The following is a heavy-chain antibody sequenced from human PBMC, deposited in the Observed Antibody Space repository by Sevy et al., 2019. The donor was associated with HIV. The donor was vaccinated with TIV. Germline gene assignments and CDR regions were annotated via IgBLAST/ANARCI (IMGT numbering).Heavy chain of an antibody. D-gene: IGHD3-10*01. CDR3: TTQILLWFGESSYYFDY. V-gene: IGHV3-15*01. CDR2: IKSKTDGGTT. Sequence: GALRLSCAASGFTFNNAWMSWVRQAPGKGLEWVGRIKSKTDGGTTDYAEPVKGRVTISRDDSKNTLYLQMNSLKAEDTAVYYCTTQILLWFGESSYYFDYWGQGTLVTVSS. CDR1: GFTFNNAW. J-gene: IGHJ4*02.